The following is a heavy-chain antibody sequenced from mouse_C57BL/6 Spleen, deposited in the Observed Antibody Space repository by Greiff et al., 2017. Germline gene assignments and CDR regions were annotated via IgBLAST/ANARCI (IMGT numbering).Heavy chain of an antibody. CDR2: IYPGSGST. CDR3: ARDTTVVDYFDY. J-gene: IGHJ2*01. CDR1: GYTFTSYW. V-gene: IGHV1-55*01. Sequence: QVQLQQPGAELVKPGASVKMSCKASGYTFTSYWITWVKQRPGQGLEWIGDIYPGSGSTNYNEKFKSKATMTVDTSSSTAYMQLSSLTSEASAVYYCARDTTVVDYFDYWGQGTTLTVSS. D-gene: IGHD1-1*01.